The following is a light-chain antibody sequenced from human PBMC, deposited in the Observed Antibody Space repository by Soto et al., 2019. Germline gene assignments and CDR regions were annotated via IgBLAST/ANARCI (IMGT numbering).Light chain of an antibody. CDR2: EVS. V-gene: IGLV2-14*01. CDR1: SNDIGAFNY. Sequence: LTQPASVSGSPGQSITISCTGTSNDIGAFNYVSWYQQHPGKAPTLMISEVSNRPSGVSNRFSGSKSGNTASLTISGLQAEDEADYYCSSYTVISTLVFGTGTKATVL. J-gene: IGLJ1*01. CDR3: SSYTVISTLV.